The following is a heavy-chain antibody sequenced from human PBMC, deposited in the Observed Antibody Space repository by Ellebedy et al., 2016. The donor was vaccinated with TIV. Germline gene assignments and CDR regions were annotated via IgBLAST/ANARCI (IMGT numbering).Heavy chain of an antibody. Sequence: GESLKISCAASGFTFNRYWMHWVRQAPGKGLVWVSRIITDGSSTSYADSVKGRFTISRDNAKNTLYLQMNILRADDTAVYDCARKESGSTSLFDWGQGTLVTVSS. CDR1: GFTFNRYW. V-gene: IGHV3-74*01. CDR3: ARKESGSTSLFD. J-gene: IGHJ4*02. D-gene: IGHD2-21*01. CDR2: IITDGSST.